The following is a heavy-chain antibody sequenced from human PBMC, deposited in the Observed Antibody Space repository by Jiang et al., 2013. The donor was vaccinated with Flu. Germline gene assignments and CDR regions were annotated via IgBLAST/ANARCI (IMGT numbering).Heavy chain of an antibody. Sequence: SGSTNYNPSLKSRVAISVDTSKNQFSLKLSSVTAADTAVYYCARALRDYVWGSYRPYYYYGMDVWGQGTTVTVSS. D-gene: IGHD3-16*02. J-gene: IGHJ6*02. CDR3: ARALRDYVWGSYRPYYYYGMDV. CDR2: SGST. V-gene: IGHV4-34*01.